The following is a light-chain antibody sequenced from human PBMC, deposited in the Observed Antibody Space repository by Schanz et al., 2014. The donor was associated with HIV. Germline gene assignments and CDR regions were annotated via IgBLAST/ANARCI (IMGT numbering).Light chain of an antibody. CDR3: HHYGDSRGT. V-gene: IGKV3-20*01. J-gene: IGKJ4*02. Sequence: EIVMTQSPANLSVSPGERAILSCRASQSVSRNFAWYQQKPGQAPRLLIYGASSRATGIPDRFSGSGSGTDFTLTISRLEPDDFAVYYCHHYGDSRGTFGGGTEVDI. CDR1: QSVSRN. CDR2: GAS.